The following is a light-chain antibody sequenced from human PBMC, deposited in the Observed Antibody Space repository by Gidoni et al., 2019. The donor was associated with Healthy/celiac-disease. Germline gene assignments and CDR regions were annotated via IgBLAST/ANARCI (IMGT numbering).Light chain of an antibody. V-gene: IGKV3-20*01. Sequence: IVLTQSPGTLSLSPGERATLSCRASQSVSSSYLAWYQQKPGQAPRLLIYGASSRATGIPDRFSGSGSGTDFTLNISRLEPEDLAVYYCQQYGSSPWTFGQGTKVEIK. CDR2: GAS. CDR1: QSVSSSY. J-gene: IGKJ1*01. CDR3: QQYGSSPWT.